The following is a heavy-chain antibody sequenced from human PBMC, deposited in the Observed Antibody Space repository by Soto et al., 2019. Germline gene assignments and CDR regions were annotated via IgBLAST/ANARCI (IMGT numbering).Heavy chain of an antibody. J-gene: IGHJ3*02. CDR1: GFTASDAW. CDR3: TESRVQGGFDI. Sequence: PGGSLRLSCVVSGFTASDAWMSWVRQAPGKGLEWVARIISKTDGGTTDYTAPVKGRFITSRDESENTLYLEMNSLKTEDTAVYFCTESRVQGGFDIWGQGTLVTVSS. V-gene: IGHV3-15*01. D-gene: IGHD2-15*01. CDR2: IISKTDGGTT.